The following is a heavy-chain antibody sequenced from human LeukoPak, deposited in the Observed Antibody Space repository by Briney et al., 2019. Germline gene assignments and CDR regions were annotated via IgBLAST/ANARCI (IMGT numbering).Heavy chain of an antibody. Sequence: GASVKVSCKASGYTFTDYYMHWVRQAPGQGLEWMGWINPNSGGTNYAQKFQGRVTMTRDTSISTAYMELSRLRSDDTAVYYCARDLGYCSSTSCYAGYYYYGMDVWGQGTTVTVSS. D-gene: IGHD2-2*01. CDR1: GYTFTDYY. J-gene: IGHJ6*02. V-gene: IGHV1-2*02. CDR2: INPNSGGT. CDR3: ARDLGYCSSTSCYAGYYYYGMDV.